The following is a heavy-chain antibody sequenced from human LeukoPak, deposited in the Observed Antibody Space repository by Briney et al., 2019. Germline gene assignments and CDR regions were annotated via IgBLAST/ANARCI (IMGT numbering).Heavy chain of an antibody. Sequence: PGRSLRLSCAASGFTFDDYAMHWVRQAPGKGLEWVSGISWNSGSIGYADSVKGRFTISRDNAKNSLYLQMNSLRAEDTALYYCAKDRRRWNGNAFDIWGQGTMVTVSS. V-gene: IGHV3-9*01. CDR3: AKDRRRWNGNAFDI. CDR2: ISWNSGSI. CDR1: GFTFDDYA. D-gene: IGHD4-23*01. J-gene: IGHJ3*02.